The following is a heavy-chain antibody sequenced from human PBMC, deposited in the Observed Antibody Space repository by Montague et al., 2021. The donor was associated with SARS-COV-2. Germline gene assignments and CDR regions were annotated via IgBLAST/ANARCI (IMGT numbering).Heavy chain of an antibody. CDR2: IYKDGTT. Sequence: SLGLSCAASTFTVSSNYMSWVRQAPGKGLEWVSVIYKDGTTYYADSVKGRFTISRHNSKNTLFLQMNSLTAEDTAMYFCARTKDDYYDSSGPLDYWGQGTLVTVSS. CDR3: ARTKDDYYDSSGPLDY. D-gene: IGHD3-22*01. J-gene: IGHJ4*02. CDR1: TFTVSSNY. V-gene: IGHV3-53*04.